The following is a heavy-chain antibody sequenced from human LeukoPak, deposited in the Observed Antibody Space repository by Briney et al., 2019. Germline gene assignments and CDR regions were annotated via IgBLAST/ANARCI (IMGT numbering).Heavy chain of an antibody. J-gene: IGHJ5*02. CDR3: ATTYYYDSSGYYVHT. Sequence: SETLSLTCAVYGGSFSGYYWSWIRQPPGKGLEWIGEINHSGSTNYNPSLKSRVTISVDTSKNQFSLKLSSVTAADTAVYYCATTYYYDSSGYYVHTWGQGTLVTVSS. D-gene: IGHD3-22*01. V-gene: IGHV4-34*01. CDR1: GGSFSGYY. CDR2: INHSGST.